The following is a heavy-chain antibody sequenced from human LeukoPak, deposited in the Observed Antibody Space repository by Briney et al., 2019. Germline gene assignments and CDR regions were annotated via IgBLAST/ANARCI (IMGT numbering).Heavy chain of an antibody. V-gene: IGHV7-4-1*02. D-gene: IGHD6-19*01. CDR2: INTNTGNP. J-gene: IGHJ4*02. CDR1: GYTFTSYA. CDR3: ARGGDSGWYDHYFDY. Sequence: ASVKVSCKASGYTFTSYAMNWVRQAPGQGLEWMGWINTNTGNPTYAQGFTGRFVFSLDTSVSTAYLQISSLKAEDTAVYYCARGGDSGWYDHYFDYWGQGTLVTVSS.